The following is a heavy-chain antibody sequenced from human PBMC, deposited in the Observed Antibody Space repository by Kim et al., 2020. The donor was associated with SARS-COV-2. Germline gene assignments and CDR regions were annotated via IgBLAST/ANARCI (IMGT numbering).Heavy chain of an antibody. D-gene: IGHD3-10*01. CDR2: INPKGGGT. CDR3: ASDGRGFGSFDY. V-gene: IGHV1-2*02. CDR1: GYTLTEYY. J-gene: IGHJ4*02. Sequence: ASVKVSCNASGYTLTEYYIHWVRQAPGQGPEWMGWINPKGGGTNYAQMFQGRVTLTRDTSITTTYMDLTGLTSDDTAVYYCASDGRGFGSFDYWGQGTLVTVSA.